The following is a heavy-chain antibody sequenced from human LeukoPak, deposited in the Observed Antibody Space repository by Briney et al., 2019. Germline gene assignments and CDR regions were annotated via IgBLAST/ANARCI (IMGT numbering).Heavy chain of an antibody. CDR3: ARVSKWGNIVVSPGDY. CDR2: ISSNGGST. D-gene: IGHD2-21*01. V-gene: IGHV3-64*01. CDR1: GFTFSSYA. J-gene: IGHJ4*02. Sequence: PGGSLRLSCAAPGFTFSSYAMPWARQAPGKGREYVSVISSNGGSTYYANSVKGRFTISRDNSKNTLYLQMGNLRAEDMAVYYCARVSKWGNIVVSPGDYWGQGTLVTVSS.